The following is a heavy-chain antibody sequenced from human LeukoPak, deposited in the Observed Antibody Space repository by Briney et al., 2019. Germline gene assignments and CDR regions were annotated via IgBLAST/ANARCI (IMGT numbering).Heavy chain of an antibody. CDR1: GGSISSSSYY. Sequence: PSETLSLTCTVSGGSISSSSYYWGWIRQPPGKGLEWIGSIYYSGSTYYNPSLKSRVTISVDTSKNQFSLKLSSVTAADTAVYYCARQLSRMSGYADYWGQGTLVTVSS. D-gene: IGHD5-12*01. V-gene: IGHV4-39*01. J-gene: IGHJ4*02. CDR2: IYYSGST. CDR3: ARQLSRMSGYADY.